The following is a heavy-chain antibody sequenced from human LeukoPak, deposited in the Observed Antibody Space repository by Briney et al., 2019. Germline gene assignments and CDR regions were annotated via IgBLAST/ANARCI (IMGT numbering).Heavy chain of an antibody. J-gene: IGHJ4*02. CDR1: GFTFGDYA. Sequence: GGSLRLSCTASGFTFGDYAMNWFRQVPGKGLEWVGFIRRKTYGATADYAASVKGRFTISRDDSKSIVYLQMNSLKTEDTAVYYCSRVSPATDFYDSSGYSPSDNWGQGTLVTVSS. CDR2: IRRKTYGATA. D-gene: IGHD3-22*01. V-gene: IGHV3-49*03. CDR3: SRVSPATDFYDSSGYSPSDN.